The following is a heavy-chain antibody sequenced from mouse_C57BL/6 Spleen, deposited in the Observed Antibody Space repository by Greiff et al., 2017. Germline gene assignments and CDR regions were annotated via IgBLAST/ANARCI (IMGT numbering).Heavy chain of an antibody. CDR3: ARHYSKDYAMDY. D-gene: IGHD2-5*01. CDR1: GYTFTSYW. V-gene: IGHV1-50*01. J-gene: IGHJ4*01. CDR2: IDPSGSYS. Sequence: QFQLQQPGAELVKPGASVKLSCKASGYTFTSYWMQWVKQRPGQGLEWIGEIDPSGSYSNYNQKFKGKATLTVDTSSSTAYMQFSSLISEDSAVYYCARHYSKDYAMDYWGQGTSVTVSS.